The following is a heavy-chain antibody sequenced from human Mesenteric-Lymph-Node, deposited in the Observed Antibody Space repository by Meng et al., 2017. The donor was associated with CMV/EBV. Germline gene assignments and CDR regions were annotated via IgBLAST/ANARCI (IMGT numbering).Heavy chain of an antibody. CDR1: GGSISSSSYY. CDR3: ARSLGFRSGGSWNYFDY. J-gene: IGHJ4*02. D-gene: IGHD2-15*01. CDR2: IYYSGST. Sequence: SETLSLTCTVSGGSISSSSYYWGWIRQPPGKGLEWIGSIYYSGSTYYNPSLKSRVTISVDTSKNQFSLKLSSVTAADTAVYYCARSLGFRSGGSWNYFDYWGQGTLVTVSS. V-gene: IGHV4-39*07.